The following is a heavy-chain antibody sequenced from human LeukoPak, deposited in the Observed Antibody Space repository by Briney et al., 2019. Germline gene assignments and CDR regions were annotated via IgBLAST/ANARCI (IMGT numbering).Heavy chain of an antibody. CDR2: IKQDGSEK. D-gene: IGHD6-19*01. J-gene: IGHJ4*02. V-gene: IGHV3-7*01. Sequence: GGSLRLSCAASGFTFSRYWMSWVRQAPGKGLEWVANIKQDGSEKYYVDSVKGRFTISRDNAKNSLYLQMNSLRAEDTAVYYCAKDLGIAVAGEPPAFDYWGQGTLVTVSS. CDR3: AKDLGIAVAGEPPAFDY. CDR1: GFTFSRYW.